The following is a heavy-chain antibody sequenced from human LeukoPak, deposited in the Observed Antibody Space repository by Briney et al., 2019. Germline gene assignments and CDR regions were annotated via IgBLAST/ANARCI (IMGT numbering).Heavy chain of an antibody. D-gene: IGHD1-26*01. J-gene: IGHJ4*02. CDR3: ASPRSEGAKYYFDY. V-gene: IGHV1-69*04. Sequence: GSSVKVSCKASGGTFSSYAISWVRQAPGQGLEWMGRIIPILDIANYAQKFQGRVTITADKSTSTAYMELSSLRSEDTAVYYCASPRSEGAKYYFDYWGQGTLVTVSS. CDR1: GGTFSSYA. CDR2: IIPILDIA.